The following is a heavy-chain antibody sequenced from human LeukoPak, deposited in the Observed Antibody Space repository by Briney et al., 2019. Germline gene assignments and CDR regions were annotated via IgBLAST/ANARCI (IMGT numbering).Heavy chain of an antibody. CDR2: ISTSGST. CDR3: ARLHGGKGQYYFDY. J-gene: IGHJ4*02. D-gene: IGHD4-23*01. Sequence: SETLSLTCTVSGGSISSYYWSWIRQPPGKGTEWIGYISTSGSTNPNPSLKSRVTISVDTSKNQFSLNLSSVTAADTAVYYCARLHGGKGQYYFDYWGQGTLVTVSS. CDR1: GGSISSYY. V-gene: IGHV4-4*09.